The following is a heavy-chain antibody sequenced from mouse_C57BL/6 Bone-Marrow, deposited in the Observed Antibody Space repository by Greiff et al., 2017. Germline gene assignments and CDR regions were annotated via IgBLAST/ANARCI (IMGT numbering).Heavy chain of an antibody. V-gene: IGHV5-12*01. CDR3: SRHPYYSGAMDY. CDR2: ISNGGGST. D-gene: IGHD2-12*01. J-gene: IGHJ4*01. CDR1: GFTFSDYY. Sequence: EVHLVESGGGLVQPGGSLKLSCAASGFTFSDYYMYWVRQTPEKRLEWVAYISNGGGSTYYPDTVKGRFTIARDNAKNTLYLQMSRLKSEDTAMYYGSRHPYYSGAMDYWGQGTSVTVSS.